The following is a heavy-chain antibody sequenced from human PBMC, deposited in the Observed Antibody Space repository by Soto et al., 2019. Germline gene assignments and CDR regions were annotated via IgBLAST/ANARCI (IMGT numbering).Heavy chain of an antibody. CDR2: IYYSGST. CDR1: GGSISSYY. D-gene: IGHD2-15*01. J-gene: IGHJ4*02. V-gene: IGHV4-59*01. CDR3: ARFERYCSGGSCYASFDY. Sequence: SETLSLTCTVSGGSISSYYWSWIRQPPGKGLEWIGCIYYSGSTNYNPSLKSRVTISVDTSKNQFSLKLSSVTAADTAVYYCARFERYCSGGSCYASFDYWGQGTLVTVSS.